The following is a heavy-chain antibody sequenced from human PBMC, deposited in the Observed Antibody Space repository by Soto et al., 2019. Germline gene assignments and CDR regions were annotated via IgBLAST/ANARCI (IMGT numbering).Heavy chain of an antibody. CDR2: IIPILGIA. D-gene: IGHD5-12*01. CDR1: GGTFSSYT. CDR3: ARDSVATGAGRTDY. Sequence: QVQLVQSGAEVKKPGSSVKVSCKASGGTFSSYTISWVRQAPGQGLEWMGRIIPILGIANYAQKFQGRVTITADKSTSTAYMELSSLRSEDTAVYYCARDSVATGAGRTDYWGQGTLVTVSS. J-gene: IGHJ4*02. V-gene: IGHV1-69*08.